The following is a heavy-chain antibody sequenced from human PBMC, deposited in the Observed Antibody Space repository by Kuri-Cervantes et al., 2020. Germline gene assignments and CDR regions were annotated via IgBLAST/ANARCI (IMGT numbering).Heavy chain of an antibody. Sequence: LSLTCAASGFTFSSYSMNWVRQAPGKGLEWVSSISSSSSYIYYADSVKGRFTISRDNAKNSLYLQMNSLRAEDTALYYCAKDRSFKGVTVTSLFDYWGQGTLVTVSS. CDR1: GFTFSSYS. J-gene: IGHJ4*02. V-gene: IGHV3-21*04. D-gene: IGHD4-17*01. CDR3: AKDRSFKGVTVTSLFDY. CDR2: ISSSSSYI.